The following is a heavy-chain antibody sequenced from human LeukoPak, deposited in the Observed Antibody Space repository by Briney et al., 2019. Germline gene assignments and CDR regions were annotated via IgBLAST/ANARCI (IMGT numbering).Heavy chain of an antibody. CDR1: GGTLSGYA. CDR2: IIPIFGTA. CDR3: ASCPKTIFGVVFEYFQH. V-gene: IGHV1-69*13. J-gene: IGHJ1*01. Sequence: ASVKVSCKASGGTLSGYAISWVRQAPGQGLEWMGGIIPIFGTANYAQKFQGRVTITADESTSTAYMELSSLRSEDTAVYYCASCPKTIFGVVFEYFQHWGQGTLVTVSP. D-gene: IGHD3-3*01.